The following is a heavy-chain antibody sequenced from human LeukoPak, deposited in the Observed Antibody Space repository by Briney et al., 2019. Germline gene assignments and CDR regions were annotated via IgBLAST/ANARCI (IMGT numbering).Heavy chain of an antibody. CDR3: ARRYYYDMGDAFDI. V-gene: IGHV1-18*01. Sequence: ASVKVSCKTSGYTFTSYGISWVRQAPGQGLEWMGWISAFNGYTNYAQKLQGRVTMTTDTSTSTAYMELRSLRSDDTAVYYCARRYYYDMGDAFDIWGQGTKVTVSS. CDR2: ISAFNGYT. CDR1: GYTFTSYG. D-gene: IGHD3-22*01. J-gene: IGHJ3*02.